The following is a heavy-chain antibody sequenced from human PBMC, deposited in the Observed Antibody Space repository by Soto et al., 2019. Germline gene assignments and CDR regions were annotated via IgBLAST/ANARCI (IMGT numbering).Heavy chain of an antibody. CDR3: ARSIVVVTAADY. CDR1: GYTLIMYY. CDR2: INPSSGST. Sequence: ASVKVSCKASGYTLIMYYIHWMRQAPGQGLEWMGLINPSSGSTTYAQKFQGRVTITRDTSASTVYMELSSLRSEDTAVYYCARSIVVVTAADYWGQGTLVTVSS. J-gene: IGHJ4*02. V-gene: IGHV1-46*01. D-gene: IGHD2-21*02.